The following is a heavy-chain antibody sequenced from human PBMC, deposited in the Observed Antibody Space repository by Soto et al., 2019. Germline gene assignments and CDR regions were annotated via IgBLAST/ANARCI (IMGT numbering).Heavy chain of an antibody. V-gene: IGHV3-49*04. CDR3: TRDLSPPSSCGGDCYGMDV. Sequence: GGSLRLSCTASGFTFSDYAMSWVRQAPGKGLEWVGFIRSNAYGGTAEYAASVKGRFAISRGDSKSIAYLQMNSLKSDDTALYYCTRDLSPPSSCGGDCYGMDVWGQGTTVTVSS. D-gene: IGHD2-21*01. CDR2: IRSNAYGGTA. J-gene: IGHJ6*02. CDR1: GFTFSDYA.